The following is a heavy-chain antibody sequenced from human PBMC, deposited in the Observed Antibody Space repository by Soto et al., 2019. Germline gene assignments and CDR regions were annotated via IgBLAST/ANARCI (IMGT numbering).Heavy chain of an antibody. D-gene: IGHD3-9*01. CDR3: ARDNGTPETGQHVDY. CDR1: GFTFSNYG. Sequence: EVQLLESGGGLVQPGGSLRLSCEGSGFTFSNYGMAWVRQAPGQGLEWVSTISSGGGNTHYADSVRGRFTISRDNSKNTLYLQVNSLRVDDTAVYYCARDNGTPETGQHVDYWGQGTQVTVSS. J-gene: IGHJ4*02. V-gene: IGHV3-23*01. CDR2: ISSGGGNT.